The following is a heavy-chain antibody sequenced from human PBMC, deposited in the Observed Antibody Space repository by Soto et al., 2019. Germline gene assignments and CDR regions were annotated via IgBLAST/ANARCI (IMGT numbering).Heavy chain of an antibody. J-gene: IGHJ3*02. V-gene: IGHV1-69*13. CDR3: ARERDTMRDAFDI. D-gene: IGHD3-22*01. CDR1: GGTFSSYA. CDR2: IIPIFGTA. Sequence: SVKVSCKASGGTFSSYAISWVRQAPGQGLEWMGGIIPIFGTANYAQKFQGRVTITADESTSTAYMELSSLRSEDTAVYYCARERDTMRDAFDIWGQGTMVTVSS.